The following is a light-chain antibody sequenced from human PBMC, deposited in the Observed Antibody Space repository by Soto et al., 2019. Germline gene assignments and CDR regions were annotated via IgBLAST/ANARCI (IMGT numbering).Light chain of an antibody. CDR1: QSVGSY. Sequence: EIVLIQSPATLSLSPGERATLSCRASQSVGSYLSWYQHKPGQAPSPLIPHASNRATGIPARFIGSGSETDSTLPIRSLDPEDSAVYSCKHVGTCLSLLFGGGPRWIS. CDR3: KHVGTCLSLL. CDR2: HAS. J-gene: IGKJ4*01. V-gene: IGKV3-11*01.